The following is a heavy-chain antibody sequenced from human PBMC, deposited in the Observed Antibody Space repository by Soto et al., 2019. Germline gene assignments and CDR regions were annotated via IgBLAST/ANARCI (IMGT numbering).Heavy chain of an antibody. CDR1: GGSISSSSYY. Sequence: PSETLSLTCPVSGGSISSSSYYWGWTRQPPGKGLEWIGSIYYSGSTYYNPSLKSRVTISVDTSKNQFSLKLSSVTAADTAVYYCARHFVGGYCSGGSCGDFDYWGQGTLVTVSS. CDR3: ARHFVGGYCSGGSCGDFDY. D-gene: IGHD2-15*01. V-gene: IGHV4-39*01. J-gene: IGHJ4*02. CDR2: IYYSGST.